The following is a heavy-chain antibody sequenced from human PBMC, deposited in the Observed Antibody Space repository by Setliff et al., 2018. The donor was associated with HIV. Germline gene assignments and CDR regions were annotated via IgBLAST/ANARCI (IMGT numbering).Heavy chain of an antibody. CDR3: VRRATAAEVFDY. CDR1: GYSFTKYV. J-gene: IGHJ4*02. V-gene: IGHV1-3*04. Sequence: GASVKVSCKASGYSFTKYVMHWVRQAPGQRLEWMGWLRTGTGDTSYSVKFQGRLTITRDTSANTAYMELSNLRSEDTAVYYCVRRATAAEVFDYWGQGTLVTVSS. CDR2: LRTGTGDT. D-gene: IGHD6-13*01.